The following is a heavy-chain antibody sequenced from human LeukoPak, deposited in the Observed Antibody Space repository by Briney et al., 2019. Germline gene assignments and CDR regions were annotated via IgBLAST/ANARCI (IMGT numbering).Heavy chain of an antibody. CDR1: GGSISSGSYY. V-gene: IGHV4-61*02. CDR2: IYTSGST. CDR3: AREWIVVVMGFDAFDI. Sequence: SQTLSLACTVSGGSISSGSYYWSWIRQPAGKGLEWIGRIYTSGSTNYNPSLKSRVTISVDTSKNQFSLKLSSVTAADTAVYYCAREWIVVVMGFDAFDIWGQGTMVTVSS. D-gene: IGHD3-22*01. J-gene: IGHJ3*02.